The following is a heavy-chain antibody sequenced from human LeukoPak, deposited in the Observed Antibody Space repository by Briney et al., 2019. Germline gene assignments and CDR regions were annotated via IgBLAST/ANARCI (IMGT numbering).Heavy chain of an antibody. D-gene: IGHD2-15*01. CDR2: INHSGST. CDR3: ARGVKVVVAATRNYYYYMDV. J-gene: IGHJ6*03. Sequence: SETLSLTCTVSGGSISSYYWSWIRQPPGKGLEWIGEINHSGSTNYNPSLKSRVTISVDTSKNQFSLKLSSVTAADTAVYYCARGVKVVVAATRNYYYYMDVWGKGTTVTVSS. CDR1: GGSISSYY. V-gene: IGHV4-34*01.